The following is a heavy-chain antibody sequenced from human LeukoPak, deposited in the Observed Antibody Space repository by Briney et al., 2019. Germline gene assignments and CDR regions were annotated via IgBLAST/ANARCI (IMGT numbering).Heavy chain of an antibody. CDR1: VVILNRVP. J-gene: IGHJ6*03. Sequence: GGSPTLAPTASVVILNRVPTPWVRQGTGQGLEFVSGITVNGGTKYYADSVEGRFIVSRDTSKNTLFLRLGSLRPDDTPAYNFATPKSSYNNHHAHSRMDVWGKGTTVVVSS. CDR3: ATPKSSYNNHHAHSRMDV. CDR2: ITVNGGTK. V-gene: IGHV3-64*02. D-gene: IGHD5-24*01.